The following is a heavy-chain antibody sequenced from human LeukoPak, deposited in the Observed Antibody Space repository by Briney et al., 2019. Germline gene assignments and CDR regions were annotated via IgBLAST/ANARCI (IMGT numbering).Heavy chain of an antibody. V-gene: IGHV4-59*01. Sequence: SETLSLTCTVSGGSISSYYWSWIRQPPGKGLEWIGYIYYSGSTNYNPSLKSRVTISVDTSKNQFSLKLSSVTAADTAVYYCARQLWFGIDPWGQGTLVAVSS. CDR3: ARQLWFGIDP. D-gene: IGHD3-10*01. CDR1: GGSISSYY. CDR2: IYYSGST. J-gene: IGHJ5*02.